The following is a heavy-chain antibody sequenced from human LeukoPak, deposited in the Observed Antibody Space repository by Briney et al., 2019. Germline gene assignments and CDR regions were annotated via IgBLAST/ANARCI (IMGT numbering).Heavy chain of an antibody. V-gene: IGHV4-39*07. J-gene: IGHJ4*02. Sequence: SETLSLTCTVSGDSITSGRYYWGWIRQTPGKGLEWIGNIYSTGSTSFSPSYKRRITMSVHTSKNHFSLQLNSVTAADTAVYFCARDSGFWLYWGQGILVTDSS. CDR2: IYSTGST. CDR1: GDSITSGRYY. D-gene: IGHD3-22*01. CDR3: ARDSGFWLY.